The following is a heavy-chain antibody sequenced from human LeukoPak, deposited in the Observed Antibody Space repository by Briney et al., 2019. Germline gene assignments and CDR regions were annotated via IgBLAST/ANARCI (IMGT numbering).Heavy chain of an antibody. D-gene: IGHD3-22*01. CDR1: GGTFSSYA. CDR3: AREGFQWYYDSSGYPGALGY. Sequence: KVSCKASGGTFSSYAISWVRQAPGQGLEWMGRIIPIFGTANYAQKFQGRVTITTDESTSTAYMELSSLRSEDTAVYYCAREGFQWYYDSSGYPGALGYWGQGTLVTVSS. CDR2: IIPIFGTA. J-gene: IGHJ4*02. V-gene: IGHV1-69*05.